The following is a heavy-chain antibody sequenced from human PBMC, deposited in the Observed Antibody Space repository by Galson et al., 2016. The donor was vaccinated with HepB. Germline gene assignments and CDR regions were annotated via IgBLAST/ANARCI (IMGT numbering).Heavy chain of an antibody. V-gene: IGHV4-4*02. CDR2: IHHSGST. CDR3: TSFEGWFDP. J-gene: IGHJ5*02. CDR1: GGSVSSNNW. Sequence: SLTCAVSGGSVSSNNWWSWVRQSPGKGLDWIGEIHHSGSTRYNPSLKSRVTISLDKSKNQFSLKVNSVTAADTAMYYCTSFEGWFDPWGQGTLVTVSS.